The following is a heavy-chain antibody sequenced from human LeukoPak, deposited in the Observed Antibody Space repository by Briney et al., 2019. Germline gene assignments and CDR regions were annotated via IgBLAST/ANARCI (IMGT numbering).Heavy chain of an antibody. V-gene: IGHV4-39*01. D-gene: IGHD2-21*02. CDR2: IYYSGST. CDR1: GGSISSSYYY. J-gene: IGHJ4*02. CDR3: ARSLGAYCGGDCYSSLAY. Sequence: PSETLSLTCTVPGGSISSSYYYWGWIRQPPGKGLEWIGSIYYSGSTYYSPSLKSRVTISVDTSNNQFSLKLSSVTAADTAVYYCARSLGAYCGGDCYSSLAYWGQGTLVTVSS.